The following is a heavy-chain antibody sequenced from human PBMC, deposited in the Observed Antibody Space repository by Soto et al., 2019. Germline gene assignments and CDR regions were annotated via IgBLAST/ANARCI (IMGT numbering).Heavy chain of an antibody. J-gene: IGHJ5*02. CDR1: GGSISSGGYS. D-gene: IGHD2-15*01. Sequence: SETLSLTCAVSGGSISSGGYSWSWIRQPPGKGLEWIGYIYHSGSTYYNPSLKSRVTISVDTSKNQFSLELSSATAADTAVYYCARYPYYRGGTYYSGNCFDPWGQGTLVTVSS. CDR2: IYHSGST. CDR3: ARYPYYRGGTYYSGNCFDP. V-gene: IGHV4-30-2*02.